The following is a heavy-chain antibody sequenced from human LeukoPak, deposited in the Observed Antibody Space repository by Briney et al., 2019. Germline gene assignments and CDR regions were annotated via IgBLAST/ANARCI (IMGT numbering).Heavy chain of an antibody. V-gene: IGHV3-53*01. Sequence: GGSLRLSCTVSGFTVSSNSMSWVRQAPGKGLEWVSFIYSDNTHYSDSVKGRFTISRDNSKNTLYPRMNSLRAEDTAVYYCARRAGAYSHPYDYWGQGTLVTVSS. CDR1: GFTVSSNS. D-gene: IGHD4/OR15-4a*01. CDR3: ARRAGAYSHPYDY. CDR2: IYSDNT. J-gene: IGHJ4*02.